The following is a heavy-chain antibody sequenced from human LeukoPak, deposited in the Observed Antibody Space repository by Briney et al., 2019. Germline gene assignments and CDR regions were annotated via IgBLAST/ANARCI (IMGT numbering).Heavy chain of an antibody. V-gene: IGHV1-8*03. D-gene: IGHD3-22*01. CDR2: MNPNSGNT. Sequence: GASVKVSCKASGYTFTSYDINWVRQATGQGLEWMGWMNPNSGNTGYAQKFQGRVTITRNTSISTAYMELSSLRSEDTAVYYCARARGGSQRKRWLLLGWFDPWGQGTLVTVSS. J-gene: IGHJ5*02. CDR3: ARARGGSQRKRWLLLGWFDP. CDR1: GYTFTSYD.